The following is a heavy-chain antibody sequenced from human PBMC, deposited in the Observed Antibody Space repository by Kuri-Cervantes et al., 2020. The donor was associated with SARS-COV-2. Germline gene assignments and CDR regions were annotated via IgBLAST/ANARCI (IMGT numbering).Heavy chain of an antibody. CDR1: GDSVSGYF. J-gene: IGHJ4*02. V-gene: IGHV4-4*07. CDR2: IFTIGST. CDR3: ARQGEIFGVVITHLYFDY. D-gene: IGHD3-3*01. Sequence: SQTLSLTCAVSGDSVSGYFWSWIRQPADKGLEWIGRIFTIGSTNYNPSLKSRVTISVDTSKNQFSLKLSSVTAADTAVYYCARQGEIFGVVITHLYFDYWGQGTLVTVSS.